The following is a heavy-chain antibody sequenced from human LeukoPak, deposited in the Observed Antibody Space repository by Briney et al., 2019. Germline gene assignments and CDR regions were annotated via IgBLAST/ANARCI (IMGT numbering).Heavy chain of an antibody. CDR2: INHSGST. CDR1: GGSFSGYY. CDR3: ASGGMAAGYFDL. D-gene: IGHD6-25*01. Sequence: SSETLSLTCAVYGGSFSGYYWSWIRQPPGKGLEWIGEINHSGSTNYNPSLKSRVTISVDTSKNQFSLKLSSVTAADTAVYYCASGGMAAGYFDLWGRGTLVTVSS. V-gene: IGHV4-34*01. J-gene: IGHJ2*01.